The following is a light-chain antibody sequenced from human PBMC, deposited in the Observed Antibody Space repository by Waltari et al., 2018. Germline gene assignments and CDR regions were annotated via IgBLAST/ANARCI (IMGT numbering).Light chain of an antibody. V-gene: IGLV1-44*01. Sequence: QSVLTQPPSASGTPGQRVTISCSGSSSNIGSNTVNWYQQLPGTAPKLLIYSTNQRPSGVPDRFSGSKSGTSPSLAISGLQSEDEADYYCAAWDDSLNGVVFGGGTKLTVL. CDR3: AAWDDSLNGVV. J-gene: IGLJ2*01. CDR1: SSNIGSNT. CDR2: STN.